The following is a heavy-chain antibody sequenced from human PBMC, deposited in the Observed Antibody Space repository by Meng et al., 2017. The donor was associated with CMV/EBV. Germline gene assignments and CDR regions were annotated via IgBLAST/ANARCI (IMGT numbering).Heavy chain of an antibody. CDR3: ARDAVVPADAPFHY. CDR2: ISAYNGNT. V-gene: IGHV1-18*01. CDR1: GYTFTSYG. J-gene: IGHJ4*02. Sequence: QVQLGQAGAEVKKQAASVKVSCKASGYTFTSYGISWVRQAPGQGVEWMGWISAYNGNTNNAQKLQGRVTMTTDTSTSTAYMELRSLRSDDTAVYYCARDAVVPADAPFHYWGQGTLVTVSS. D-gene: IGHD2-2*01.